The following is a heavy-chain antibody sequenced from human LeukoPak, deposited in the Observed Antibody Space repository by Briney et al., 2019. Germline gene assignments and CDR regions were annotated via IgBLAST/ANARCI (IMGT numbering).Heavy chain of an antibody. CDR2: TNHSGST. J-gene: IGHJ4*02. D-gene: IGHD4-17*01. V-gene: IGHV4-34*01. CDR3: ALVTTGENYFDY. Sequence: SETLSLTCAVYGGSFSGYYWSWIRQPPGKGLEWIGETNHSGSTNYNPSLKSRVTISVDTSKNQFSLKLSSVTAADTAVYYCALVTTGENYFDYWGQGTLVTVSS. CDR1: GGSFSGYY.